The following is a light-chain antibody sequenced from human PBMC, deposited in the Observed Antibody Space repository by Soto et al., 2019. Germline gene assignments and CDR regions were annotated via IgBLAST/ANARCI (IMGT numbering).Light chain of an antibody. CDR3: QQTYDTPT. Sequence: DIQTTQPRASVSASVGDRVTITCRASQDISSWLAWYQQEPGKAPKILIYAASSLQSGVPSRFSGTGSGTDFTLTISGLQPEDFASYFCQQTYDTPTFGQVTKVDNK. CDR1: QDISSW. V-gene: IGKV1-12*01. J-gene: IGKJ1*01. CDR2: AAS.